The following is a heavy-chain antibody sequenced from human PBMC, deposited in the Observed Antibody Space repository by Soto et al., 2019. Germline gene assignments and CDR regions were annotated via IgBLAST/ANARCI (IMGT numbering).Heavy chain of an antibody. CDR1: GGSISSGGYS. CDR2: IYHSGST. Sequence: SGTLSLTCAVSGGSISSGGYSWSWIRQPPGKGLEWIGYIYHSGSTYYNPSLKSRVTISVDRSKNQFSLKLSSVTAADTAVYYCARGRLDYYDSSGYFPPNFDYWGQGTLVTVSS. CDR3: ARGRLDYYDSSGYFPPNFDY. V-gene: IGHV4-30-2*01. J-gene: IGHJ4*02. D-gene: IGHD3-22*01.